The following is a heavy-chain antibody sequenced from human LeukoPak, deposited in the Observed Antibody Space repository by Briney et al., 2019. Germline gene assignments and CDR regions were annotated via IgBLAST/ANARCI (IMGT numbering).Heavy chain of an antibody. CDR3: ARAYSSGWYYFDY. V-gene: IGHV3-53*04. CDR2: IYSGGST. CDR1: GFTVSSNY. J-gene: IGHJ4*02. D-gene: IGHD6-19*01. Sequence: PGGSLRLSCAASGFTVSSNYMSWVRQAPGKGLEWVSVIYSGGSTYYADAVKGRFTISRHNSKNMLYLQMNSLRAEDTAVYYCARAYSSGWYYFDYWGQGTLVTVSS.